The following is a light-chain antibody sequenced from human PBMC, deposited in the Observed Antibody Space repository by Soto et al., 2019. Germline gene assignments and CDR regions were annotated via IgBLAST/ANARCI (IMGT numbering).Light chain of an antibody. V-gene: IGKV3D-15*01. Sequence: EIVMTQSPATLSVSPGERATLSCRASQSISSKLAWYQQKPGQAPRLLIYGASTRATGIPDRFSGSGSGTDFTLTISRLETEDSAVYYCQQYGTSVGGTFGGGTKVDIK. CDR3: QQYGTSVGGT. CDR1: QSISSK. J-gene: IGKJ4*01. CDR2: GAS.